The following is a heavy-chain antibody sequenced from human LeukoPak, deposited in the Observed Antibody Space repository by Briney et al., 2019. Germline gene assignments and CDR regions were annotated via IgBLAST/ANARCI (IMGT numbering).Heavy chain of an antibody. CDR1: GFTFEDYA. CDR2: IRWNSGDK. V-gene: IGHV3-9*01. J-gene: IGHJ4*02. CDR3: ARVVLSRGERDY. D-gene: IGHD5-24*01. Sequence: GRSLRLTCAASGFTFEDYAMHWVRQAPGKGLEWVSGIRWNSGDKAYADSVKGRFTISRDNAKKSLYLQMNSLRAEDTALYYCARVVLSRGERDYWGQGTLVTVSS.